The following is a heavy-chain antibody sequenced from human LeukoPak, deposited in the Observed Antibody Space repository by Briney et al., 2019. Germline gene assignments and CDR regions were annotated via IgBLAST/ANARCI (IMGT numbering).Heavy chain of an antibody. J-gene: IGHJ4*02. Sequence: SETLSLTCAVSGYSISSGYYWGWIRQPPGKGLEWIGSIYHSGSTYYNPSLKSRVTISVDTSKNQFSLKLSSVTAADTAVYYCARDLELGYWGQGTLVTVSS. CDR3: ARDLELGY. CDR2: IYHSGST. V-gene: IGHV4-38-2*02. CDR1: GYSISSGYY. D-gene: IGHD2/OR15-2a*01.